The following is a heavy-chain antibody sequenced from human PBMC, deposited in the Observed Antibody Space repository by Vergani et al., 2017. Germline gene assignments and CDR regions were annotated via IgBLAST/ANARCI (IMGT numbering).Heavy chain of an antibody. CDR2: ISGSGVSA. V-gene: IGHV3-23*01. CDR1: GFTFSACP. Sequence: EVQLLQSGGGVIQPGGSVRLSCAASGFTFSACPMTWVRQAPGKGLEWVSVISGSGVSAYYTDSVKGRFTISRDNSKNMLFLQMNNLRTEDTAIYYCAKQYFVSGNYLFDYWGQGTLVTVSS. D-gene: IGHD3-10*01. J-gene: IGHJ4*02. CDR3: AKQYFVSGNYLFDY.